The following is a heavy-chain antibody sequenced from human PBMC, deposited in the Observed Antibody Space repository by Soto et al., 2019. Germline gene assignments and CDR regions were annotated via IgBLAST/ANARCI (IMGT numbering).Heavy chain of an antibody. Sequence: GGSLRLSCAASGFTFSSYGMHWVRQAPGKGLEWVAVISYDGSNKYYADSVKGRFTISRDNSKNTLYLQMNSLRAEDTAVYYCAKDWDDSSGRDAFDIWGQGTMVTVSS. CDR3: AKDWDDSSGRDAFDI. J-gene: IGHJ3*02. CDR2: ISYDGSNK. CDR1: GFTFSSYG. D-gene: IGHD3-22*01. V-gene: IGHV3-30*18.